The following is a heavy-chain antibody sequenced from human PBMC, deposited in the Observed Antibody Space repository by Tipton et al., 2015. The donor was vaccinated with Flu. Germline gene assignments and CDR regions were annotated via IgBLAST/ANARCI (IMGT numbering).Heavy chain of an antibody. CDR2: TYTSGST. Sequence: TLSLTCTVSGGSISSYYWTWIRQPAGKGLEGIGRTYTSGSTKYKSSPKSRVTISTDTTTNQVSLKMNSVIAADTAVYYCARGPPGASIRAYYFDIWGQGALVTVSS. CDR3: ARGPPGASIRAYYFDI. CDR1: GGSISSYY. V-gene: IGHV4-4*07. D-gene: IGHD2-21*01. J-gene: IGHJ4*02.